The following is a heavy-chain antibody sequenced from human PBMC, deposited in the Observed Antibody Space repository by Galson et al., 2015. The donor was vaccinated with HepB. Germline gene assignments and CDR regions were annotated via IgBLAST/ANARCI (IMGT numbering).Heavy chain of an antibody. J-gene: IGHJ4*02. CDR1: GFTFSSYA. CDR2: ISASGGGT. V-gene: IGHV3-23*01. Sequence: SLRLSCAATGFTFSSYAMSWVRQAPGKGLEWVSAISASGGGTYYADSVKGRFTISRDNSKNTLYLQMSSLRAEDTPVYYCAKDRISGLLWFGELLSLWGQGTLVTVSS. D-gene: IGHD3-10*01. CDR3: AKDRISGLLWFGELLSL.